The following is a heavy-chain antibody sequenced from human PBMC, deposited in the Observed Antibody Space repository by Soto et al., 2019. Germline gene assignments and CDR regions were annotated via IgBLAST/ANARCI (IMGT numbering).Heavy chain of an antibody. Sequence: ASVKVSCKASVSTFSTYAIHWVRQAPGQSLEWMGWLNGGTGQTRYSQRFQDRVTITRDTSASTAYMEVSSLRPEDTAVYYCARGKGMEENYYYYGMDIWGQGTTVTVSS. CDR1: VSTFSTYA. V-gene: IGHV1-3*01. CDR2: LNGGTGQT. J-gene: IGHJ6*02. D-gene: IGHD1-1*01. CDR3: ARGKGMEENYYYYGMDI.